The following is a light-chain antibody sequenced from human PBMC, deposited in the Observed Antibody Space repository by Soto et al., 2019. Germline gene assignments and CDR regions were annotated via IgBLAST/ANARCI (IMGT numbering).Light chain of an antibody. CDR3: LQSYSTPHT. V-gene: IGKV1-39*01. J-gene: IGKJ2*01. Sequence: DIQMTQSPSSLSASVGDRVTITCRASQSISTYLNWYQQKPGKAPNLLIYAASTLHSGVPSRFSGSGSGTDFTLTISSLQPEDFATNHCLQSYSTPHTFGQGTKLEIK. CDR1: QSISTY. CDR2: AAS.